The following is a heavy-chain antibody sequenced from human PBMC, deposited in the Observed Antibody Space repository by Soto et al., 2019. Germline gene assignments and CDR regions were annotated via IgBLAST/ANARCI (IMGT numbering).Heavy chain of an antibody. CDR2: INAGNGNT. V-gene: IGHV1-3*01. D-gene: IGHD3-22*01. Sequence: ASVKVSCKASGYTFTSYAMHWVRQAPGQRLEWMGWINAGNGNTKYSQKFQGRVTITRDTSASTAYMELSSLRSEDTAVYYCARGSGYYYCDDYWGQGTLVPVSS. CDR1: GYTFTSYA. J-gene: IGHJ4*02. CDR3: ARGSGYYYCDDY.